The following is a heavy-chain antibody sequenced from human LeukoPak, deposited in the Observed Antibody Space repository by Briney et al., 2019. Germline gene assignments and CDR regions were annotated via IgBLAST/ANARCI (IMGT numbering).Heavy chain of an antibody. D-gene: IGHD3/OR15-3a*01. V-gene: IGHV3-15*01. J-gene: IGHJ3*02. CDR2: IKSKTDGGTT. Sequence: NAGGSLRLSCAASGFTFSNAWMSWVRQAPGKGLEWVGRIKSKTDGGTTDYAAPVKGRFTISRDDSKNTLYLQMNSLRAEDTAVYYCASPDWLGAFDIWGQGTMVTVSS. CDR3: ASPDWLGAFDI. CDR1: GFTFSNAW.